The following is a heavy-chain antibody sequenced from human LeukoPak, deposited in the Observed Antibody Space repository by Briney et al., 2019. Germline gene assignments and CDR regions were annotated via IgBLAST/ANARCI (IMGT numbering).Heavy chain of an antibody. CDR1: GFTFSSYA. V-gene: IGHV3-30-3*01. CDR3: ARDRGTASDY. D-gene: IGHD5-18*01. J-gene: IGHJ4*02. Sequence: GGSLRLSCAASGFTFSSYAMHWVRQAPGKGLEWVAVISYDGSNKYYADSVKGRFTISRDNSKNTLYLQMNSLRAEDTAVYYCARDRGTASDYWGQGALVTVSS. CDR2: ISYDGSNK.